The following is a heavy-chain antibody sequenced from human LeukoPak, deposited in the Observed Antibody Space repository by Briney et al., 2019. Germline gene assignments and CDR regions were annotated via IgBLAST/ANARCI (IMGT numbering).Heavy chain of an antibody. J-gene: IGHJ3*02. CDR2: IFTSGSP. D-gene: IGHD1-7*01. CDR3: ARRWNYKDAFDI. Sequence: PSQTLSLTCDVSGGSTSSGTHYWTWVRQPVGKGLEWLGRIFTSGSPTYNSSLKSRLTISLDKSKNQFSLKLTSVTAADTAVYYCARRWNYKDAFDIWGQGTMVTVSS. V-gene: IGHV4-61*02. CDR1: GGSTSSGTHY.